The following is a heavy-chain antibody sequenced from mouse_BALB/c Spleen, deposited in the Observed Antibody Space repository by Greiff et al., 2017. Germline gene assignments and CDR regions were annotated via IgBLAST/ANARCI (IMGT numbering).Heavy chain of an antibody. V-gene: IGHV5-17*02. CDR1: GFTFSSFG. D-gene: IGHD4-1*01. CDR2: ISSGSSTI. Sequence: EVQGVESGGGLVQPGGSRKLSCAASGFTFSSFGMHWVRQAPEKGLEWVAYISSGSSTIYYADTVKGRFTISRDNPKNTLFLQMTSLRSEDTAMYYCARGTHTGTFAYWGQGTLVTVSA. CDR3: ARGTHTGTFAY. J-gene: IGHJ3*01.